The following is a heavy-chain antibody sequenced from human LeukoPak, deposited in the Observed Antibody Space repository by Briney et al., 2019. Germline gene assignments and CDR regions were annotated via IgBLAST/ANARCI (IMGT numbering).Heavy chain of an antibody. CDR3: ARDRDSSSWYVFDY. CDR1: GFTFSSYA. D-gene: IGHD6-13*01. J-gene: IGHJ4*02. CDR2: ISYDGSNK. V-gene: IGHV3-30-3*01. Sequence: GRSLRLSCAASGFTFSSYAMHWVRQAPGKGLEWVAVISYDGSNKYYADSVKGRFTISRDNSKNTLYLQMNSLRAEDTAVYYCARDRDSSSWYVFDYWGQGTLVTVYS.